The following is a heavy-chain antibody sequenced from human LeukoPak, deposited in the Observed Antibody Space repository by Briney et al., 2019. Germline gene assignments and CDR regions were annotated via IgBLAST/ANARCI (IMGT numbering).Heavy chain of an antibody. CDR1: GFTFSDYT. Sequence: KTGGSLRLSCAASGFTFSDYTMTWIRQPPGKGLEWVSYISSRSSYISYADSVKGRFTISRDNAKNSLFLQMNSLRAEDSAMYFCAGGDYYDTSGYEHWGQGTLVTVSS. CDR2: ISSRSSYI. V-gene: IGHV3-11*05. CDR3: AGGDYYDTSGYEH. D-gene: IGHD3-22*01. J-gene: IGHJ1*01.